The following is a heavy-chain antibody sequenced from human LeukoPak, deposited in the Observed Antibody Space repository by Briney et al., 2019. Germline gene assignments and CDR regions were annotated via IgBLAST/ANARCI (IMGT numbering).Heavy chain of an antibody. CDR3: ARSWPYFDY. J-gene: IGHJ4*02. CDR1: GGSVSSGSYY. Sequence: SETLSLTCTVSGGSVSSGSYYWSWIRQPPGKGLEWIGYIYYSGSTNYHPSLKSRVTISIDMSQSQFSLKLRSVTAAGTAVYYCARSWPYFDYWGQGTLVTVSS. V-gene: IGHV4-61*01. CDR2: IYYSGST.